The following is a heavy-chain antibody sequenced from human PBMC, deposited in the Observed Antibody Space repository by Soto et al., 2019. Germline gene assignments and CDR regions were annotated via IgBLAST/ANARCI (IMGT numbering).Heavy chain of an antibody. Sequence: QVQLQQSGPGLVKPSQTLSLTCAISGDSVSSNSAAWNWIRQSPSIGLDWLGSTYYRSKWYNDSGRSLNSPTNLNTDTTENRSPRSLTSCPAADPALYYPARAYCTSGSSWPWSNCFAPWGPGALVTVSS. CDR2: TYYRSKWYN. D-gene: IGHD2-15*01. J-gene: IGHJ5*02. CDR1: GDSVSSNSAA. V-gene: IGHV6-1*01. CDR3: ARAYCTSGSSWPWSNCFAP.